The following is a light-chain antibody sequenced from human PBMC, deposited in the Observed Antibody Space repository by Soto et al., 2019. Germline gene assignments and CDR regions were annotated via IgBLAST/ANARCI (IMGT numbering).Light chain of an antibody. V-gene: IGLV2-14*01. CDR3: SSYISTHTLV. J-gene: IGLJ2*01. CDR2: EVF. Sequence: QYALTQPASMSGSPGQSITISCTGTSSDVGGYIYFPWYRQHPGKAPKLLIYEVFTRPSGIANRFTGSKSSNTASLTISGLQPEDEADYYCSSYISTHTLVFGGGTKLTVL. CDR1: SSDVGGYIY.